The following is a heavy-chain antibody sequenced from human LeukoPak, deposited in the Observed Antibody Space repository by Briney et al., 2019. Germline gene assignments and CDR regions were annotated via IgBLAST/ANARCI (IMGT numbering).Heavy chain of an antibody. CDR2: ISGSGFTI. D-gene: IGHD3-10*02. CDR1: GFTLSNYS. CDR3: AELGITMIGGV. Sequence: GGSLRLSCAVSGFTLSNYSMNWVRQAPGKGLEWISYISGSGFTIHYAGSVKGRFTISRDNAKNSLYLQMNSLRAEDTAVYYCAELGITMIGGVWGKGTTVTISS. J-gene: IGHJ6*04. V-gene: IGHV3-48*04.